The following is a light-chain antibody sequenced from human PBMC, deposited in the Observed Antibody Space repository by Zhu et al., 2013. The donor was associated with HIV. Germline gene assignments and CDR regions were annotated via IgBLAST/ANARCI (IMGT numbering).Light chain of an antibody. CDR2: DAS. CDR3: QQYGNSPRT. J-gene: IGKJ1*01. Sequence: EIVMTQSPATLSVSPGERATLSCRASQSISSNLAWYQQKPGQAPRLLIYDASSRATGIPDRFRGSGSGTDFTLTISGLEPEDFAVYHCQQYGNSPRTFG. V-gene: IGKV3-20*01. CDR1: QSISSN.